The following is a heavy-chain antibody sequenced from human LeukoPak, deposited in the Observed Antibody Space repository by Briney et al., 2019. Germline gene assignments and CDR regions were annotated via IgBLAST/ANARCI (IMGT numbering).Heavy chain of an antibody. CDR1: GFTFSDYY. J-gene: IGHJ5*02. V-gene: IGHV3-11*06. Sequence: GGSLRLSCVASGFTFSDYYMSWIRQAPGKGLEWVSYISSSSDYTNYADSVRGRFTISRDNAKNSLYLQMNSLRAEDTAVYYYARPPYSSSWDPGWFDPWGQGTLITVSS. CDR2: ISSSSDYT. D-gene: IGHD6-13*01. CDR3: ARPPYSSSWDPGWFDP.